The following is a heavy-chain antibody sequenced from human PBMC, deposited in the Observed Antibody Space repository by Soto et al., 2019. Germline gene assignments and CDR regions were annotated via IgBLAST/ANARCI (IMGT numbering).Heavy chain of an antibody. CDR1: GGTFSSYA. Sequence: ASVKVSCKASGGTFSSYAISWVRQAPGQGLEWMGGIIPIFGTANYAQKFQGRVTITADESTSTAYMELSSLRSEDTAVYYCARGGGSSGWYGPDAFDIWGQGTMVTVSS. CDR3: ARGGGSSGWYGPDAFDI. CDR2: IIPIFGTA. D-gene: IGHD6-19*01. J-gene: IGHJ3*02. V-gene: IGHV1-69*13.